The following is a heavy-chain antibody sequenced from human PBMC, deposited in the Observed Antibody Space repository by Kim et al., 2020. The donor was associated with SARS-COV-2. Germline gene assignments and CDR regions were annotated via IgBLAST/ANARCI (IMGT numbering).Heavy chain of an antibody. Sequence: ETLSLTCTVSGGSVSSVRYYWSWIRQSPGKGLEWIGNIYYSGRTDYNPSLKSRVTLSGDTSKNQLSLKLSSVTAADTAVYYCARGAYFGSGSYNGLDVW. CDR1: GGSVSSVRYY. D-gene: IGHD3-10*01. CDR2: IYYSGRT. V-gene: IGHV4-61*01. CDR3: ARGAYFGSGSYNGLDV. J-gene: IGHJ6*01.